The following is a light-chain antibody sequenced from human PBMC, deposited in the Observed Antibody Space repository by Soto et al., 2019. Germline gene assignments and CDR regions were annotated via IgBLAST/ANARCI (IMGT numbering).Light chain of an antibody. CDR2: EVS. J-gene: IGLJ1*01. Sequence: QSVLTQPPSASGSPGQSVTISCTGTSSDIGTYDYVSWYQHLPVKAPKLIIYEVSKRPSGVPDRFSGSKSGNTASLTVSGLQAEDEGDYYCCSYGGSSTYVFGTGTKVTVL. V-gene: IGLV2-8*01. CDR1: SSDIGTYDY. CDR3: CSYGGSSTYV.